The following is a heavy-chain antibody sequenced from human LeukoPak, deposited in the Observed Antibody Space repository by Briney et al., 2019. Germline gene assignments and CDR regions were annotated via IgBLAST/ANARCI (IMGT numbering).Heavy chain of an antibody. Sequence: SETLSLTCTVSGGSISSGGYYWSWIRQHPGKGLEWIGYIFYSGSTHYNPSLKSRVTISVDTSKNQFSLKLSSVTAADTAVYFCARSVVPAAIYDWYFDLWGRGTPVAVSS. CDR3: ARSVVPAAIYDWYFDL. D-gene: IGHD2-2*01. CDR2: IFYSGST. J-gene: IGHJ2*01. V-gene: IGHV4-31*03. CDR1: GGSISSGGYY.